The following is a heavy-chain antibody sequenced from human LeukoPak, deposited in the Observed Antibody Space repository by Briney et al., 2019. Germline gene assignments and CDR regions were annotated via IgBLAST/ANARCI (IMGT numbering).Heavy chain of an antibody. CDR3: ARSSVANWFDP. CDR2: IYPGDSDT. Sequence: GESLKISCKGSGYSFTSYWIGWVRQIPGKGLEWIGIIYPGDSDTRYSPSFQGQVTISADKSISTAYLQWSSLKASDTAMYYCARSSVANWFDPWGQGTLVTVSS. V-gene: IGHV5-51*01. CDR1: GYSFTSYW. D-gene: IGHD6-6*01. J-gene: IGHJ5*02.